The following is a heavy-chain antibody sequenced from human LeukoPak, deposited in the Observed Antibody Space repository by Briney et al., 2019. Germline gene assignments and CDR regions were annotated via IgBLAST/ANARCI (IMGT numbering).Heavy chain of an antibody. CDR1: GFTFSSYD. CDR2: IGTAGDT. J-gene: IGHJ3*02. Sequence: GGSLRLSCAASGFTFSSYDMHWVRQATGKGLEWVSAIGTAGDTYYPGSVKGRFTISRENAKNSLYLQMNSLRVEDTAVYYCARASINGDELGAFDIWGQGTMVTVSS. CDR3: ARASINGDELGAFDI. V-gene: IGHV3-13*01. D-gene: IGHD4-17*01.